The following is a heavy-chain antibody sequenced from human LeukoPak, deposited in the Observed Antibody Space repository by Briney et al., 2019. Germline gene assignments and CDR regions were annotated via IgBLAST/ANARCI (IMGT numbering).Heavy chain of an antibody. V-gene: IGHV3-21*01. CDR3: ARGPIPDY. CDR1: GFTFSTYW. Sequence: GGSLRLSCAASGFTFSTYWMNWFRQAPGKGLEWVSSISGTSTSIYYADSVKGRSTISRDNAKNSLYLQMNSLRAEDTAVYYCARGPIPDYWGQGTLVTVSS. CDR2: ISGTSTSI. J-gene: IGHJ4*02. D-gene: IGHD2-2*02.